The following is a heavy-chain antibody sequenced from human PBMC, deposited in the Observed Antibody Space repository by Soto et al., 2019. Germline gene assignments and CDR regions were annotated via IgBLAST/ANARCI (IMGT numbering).Heavy chain of an antibody. V-gene: IGHV4-59*12. Sequence: SETLSLTCPVSGGSINHYYLTWIRQPPGKGLEWIGYIYYSGSTNYNPSLKSRVTISVDRSKNQFSLKLSSVTAADTAVYYCARAHILTGVDYWGQGTLVTVSS. CDR3: ARAHILTGVDY. D-gene: IGHD3-9*01. J-gene: IGHJ4*02. CDR1: GGSINHYY. CDR2: IYYSGST.